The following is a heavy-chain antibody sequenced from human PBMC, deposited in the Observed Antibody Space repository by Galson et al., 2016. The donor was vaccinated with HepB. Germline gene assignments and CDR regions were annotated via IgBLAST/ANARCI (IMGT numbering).Heavy chain of an antibody. Sequence: LTCTVTGGSIRSYSWAWIRQSAAKRMEWIGRFYFGGVTKYNPSLESRLSMSVDTSKNQFSLKLTSVTAADTAVYYCARDSKGQWELLRTDAFDIWGQGTVVTVSS. J-gene: IGHJ3*02. D-gene: IGHD1-26*01. V-gene: IGHV4-4*07. CDR2: FYFGGVT. CDR3: ARDSKGQWELLRTDAFDI. CDR1: GGSIRSYS.